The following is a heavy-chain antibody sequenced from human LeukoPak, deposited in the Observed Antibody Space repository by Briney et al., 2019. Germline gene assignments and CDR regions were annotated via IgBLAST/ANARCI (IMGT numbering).Heavy chain of an antibody. D-gene: IGHD1-26*01. J-gene: IGHJ1*01. Sequence: PGRSLRLSCAASGFTFDDYAMHWVRQAPGKGLEWVSGISWNSGSIGYADSVKGRFTISRDNSKNSLYLQMNSLRTEDTALYYCAKGFYSGSYWGKEYFQHWGQGTLVTVSS. CDR1: GFTFDDYA. CDR2: ISWNSGSI. CDR3: AKGFYSGSYWGKEYFQH. V-gene: IGHV3-9*01.